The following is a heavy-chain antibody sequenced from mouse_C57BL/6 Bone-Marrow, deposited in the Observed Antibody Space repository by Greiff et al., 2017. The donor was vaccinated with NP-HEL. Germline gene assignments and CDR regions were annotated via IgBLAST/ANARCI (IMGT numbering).Heavy chain of an antibody. Sequence: EVNVVESGGGLVQPGGSLSLSCAASGFTFTDYYMSWVRQPPGKALEWLGFIRNKANGYTTEYSASVKGRFTISRDNSQSILYLQMNALRAEDSATYYCARADHAWFAYWGQGTLVTVSA. CDR2: IRNKANGYTT. CDR3: ARADHAWFAY. V-gene: IGHV7-3*01. J-gene: IGHJ3*01. CDR1: GFTFTDYY. D-gene: IGHD3-3*01.